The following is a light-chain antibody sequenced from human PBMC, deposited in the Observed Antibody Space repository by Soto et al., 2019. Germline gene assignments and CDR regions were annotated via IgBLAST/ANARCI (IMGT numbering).Light chain of an antibody. J-gene: IGLJ1*01. CDR3: QSYDNSLSGSEV. V-gene: IGLV2-14*01. CDR2: EVS. Sequence: QSVLTQPASVSGSPGQSITISCTGTSSDVGGYNYVCWYQQHPGKAPKLIIYEVSNRPSGVSNRFSGSKSGNTASLTISGLQAEDEADYYCQSYDNSLSGSEVFGTGTKVTVL. CDR1: SSDVGGYNY.